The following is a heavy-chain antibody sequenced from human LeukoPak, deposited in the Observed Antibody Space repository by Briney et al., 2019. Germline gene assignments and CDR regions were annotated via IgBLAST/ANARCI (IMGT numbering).Heavy chain of an antibody. CDR3: ARLHSGYRPPYDY. CDR1: GYTFTGYY. V-gene: IGHV1-2*06. CDR2: INPNSGGT. Sequence: ASVKVSCKAPGYTFTGYYMHWVRQAPGQGLEWMGRINPNSGGTNYAQKFQGRVTMTRDTSISTAYMELSRLRSDDTAVYYCARLHSGYRPPYDYWGQGTLVTVPS. J-gene: IGHJ4*02. D-gene: IGHD5-12*01.